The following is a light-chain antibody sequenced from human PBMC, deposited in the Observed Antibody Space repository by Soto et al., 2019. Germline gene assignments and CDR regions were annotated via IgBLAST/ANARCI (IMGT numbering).Light chain of an antibody. Sequence: VTTQSPATLSLSPGEGVTLSCRASQSVSSNLAWYQQKPGQAPRLLIYGASTRATGIPARFSGSGSGTELTLTISSLQAEDAAIYYCQKCKVAPFTCGGGTKVDIK. CDR2: GAS. V-gene: IGKV3-15*01. CDR3: QKCKVAPFT. J-gene: IGKJ4*01. CDR1: QSVSSN.